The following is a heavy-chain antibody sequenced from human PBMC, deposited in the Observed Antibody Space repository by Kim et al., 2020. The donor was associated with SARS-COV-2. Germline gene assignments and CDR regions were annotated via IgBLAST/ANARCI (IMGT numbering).Heavy chain of an antibody. Sequence: KGRFTISRDNAKNSLYLQMNSLRAEDTAVYYCARAPGYSYDYYYYYGMDVWGQGTTVTVSS. D-gene: IGHD5-18*01. CDR3: ARAPGYSYDYYYYYGMDV. V-gene: IGHV3-11*05. J-gene: IGHJ6*02.